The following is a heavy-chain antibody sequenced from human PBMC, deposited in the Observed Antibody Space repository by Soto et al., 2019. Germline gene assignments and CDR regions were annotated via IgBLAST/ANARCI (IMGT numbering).Heavy chain of an antibody. V-gene: IGHV1-46*01. CDR3: ARDRGDCSSTSCSYAFDI. CDR1: GYTFTSYY. CDR2: INPSGGST. J-gene: IGHJ3*02. D-gene: IGHD2-2*01. Sequence: ASVKVSCKASGYTFTSYYMHWVRQAPGQGLEWMGIINPSGGSTSYAQKFQGRVTMTRDTSTSTVYMELSSLRSEDTAVYYCARDRGDCSSTSCSYAFDIWGQGTMVTVSS.